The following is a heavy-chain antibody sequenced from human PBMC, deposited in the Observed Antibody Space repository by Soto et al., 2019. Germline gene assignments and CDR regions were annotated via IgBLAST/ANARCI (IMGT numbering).Heavy chain of an antibody. J-gene: IGHJ4*02. Sequence: SETLSLTCTVSGCSLSSYYWSWIRQPPGKGLEWIGYIYYSGSTNYNPSLKSRVTISVDTSKNQFSLKLSSVTAADTAVYYCARSASYCSGGSCYYFDYWGQGTLVTVSS. CDR2: IYYSGST. V-gene: IGHV4-59*01. CDR1: GCSLSSYY. D-gene: IGHD2-15*01. CDR3: ARSASYCSGGSCYYFDY.